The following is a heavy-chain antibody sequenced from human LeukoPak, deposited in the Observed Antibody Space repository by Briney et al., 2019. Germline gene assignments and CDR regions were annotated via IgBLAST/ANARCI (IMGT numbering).Heavy chain of an antibody. J-gene: IGHJ5*02. V-gene: IGHV3-7*01. CDR3: ARGVIIRGRLDP. Sequence: GGSLRLSCAASAFIFRNYWMSCVRQAPGKGLERLANIKEDGSEKYYVESVKGRFTISRDNAKNSLYLQMSSLRAEDTAVYYCARGVIIRGRLDPWGQGTLVTVSS. CDR1: AFIFRNYW. D-gene: IGHD3-16*02. CDR2: IKEDGSEK.